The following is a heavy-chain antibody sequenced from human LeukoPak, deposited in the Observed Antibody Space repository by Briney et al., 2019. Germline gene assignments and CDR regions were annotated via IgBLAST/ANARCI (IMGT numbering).Heavy chain of an antibody. V-gene: IGHV1-18*01. CDR2: ISAYNGNT. J-gene: IGHJ6*03. Sequence: ASVKVSCKASGYTFTSYGISWVRQAPGQGLEWMGWISAYNGNTNYAQKLQGRVTMTTDTSTSTAYMELRSLRSDDTAVYYCARGPYCSSTSCYGPRFYYYYYYMDVWGKGTTVTISS. CDR1: GYTFTSYG. CDR3: ARGPYCSSTSCYGPRFYYYYYYMDV. D-gene: IGHD2-2*01.